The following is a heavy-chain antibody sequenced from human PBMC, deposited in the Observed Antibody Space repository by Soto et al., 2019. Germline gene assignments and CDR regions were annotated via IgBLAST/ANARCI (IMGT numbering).Heavy chain of an antibody. V-gene: IGHV3-21*01. CDR1: GFTFRTYS. Sequence: EVQLVESGGGLVKPGGSLRLSCAASGFTFRTYSMNWVRQAPGKGLEWVSSISSSSRYIYYADSMKGRFTISRDNAKNSLYLQMNSLRVEDTAVYYCASLSIVGPTEYCDYWGQGTRVTVSS. CDR2: ISSSSRYI. CDR3: ASLSIVGPTEYCDY. J-gene: IGHJ4*02. D-gene: IGHD1-26*01.